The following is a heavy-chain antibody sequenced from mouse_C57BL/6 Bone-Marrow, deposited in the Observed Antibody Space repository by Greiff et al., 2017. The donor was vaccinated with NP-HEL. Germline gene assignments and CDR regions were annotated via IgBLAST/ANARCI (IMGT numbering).Heavy chain of an antibody. V-gene: IGHV1-82*01. J-gene: IGHJ2*01. D-gene: IGHD3-2*02. CDR2: IYPGDGDT. CDR1: GYAFSSSW. CDR3: ARQLRLYFDY. Sequence: QVQLQQSGPELVKPGASVKISCKASGYAFSSSWMNWVKQRPGKGLEWIGRIYPGDGDTNYNGKFKGKATLTADKSSSTAYMQLSSLTSEYSAVYFCARQLRLYFDYWGQGTTLTVSS.